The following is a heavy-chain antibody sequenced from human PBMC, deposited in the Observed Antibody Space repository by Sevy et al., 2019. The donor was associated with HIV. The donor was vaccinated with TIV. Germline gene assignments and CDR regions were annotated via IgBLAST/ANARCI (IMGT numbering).Heavy chain of an antibody. Sequence: GALRLSCTTSGFALCNYGLSWGRQAPGKGLEGVGFIRNKDYNGKTGNAASVRGRFFISRDDSKSVAYLQMNNLKTADTGLYYCTRSVTTIYWGRGTRVTVSS. CDR1: GFALCNYG. CDR2: IRNKDYNGKT. V-gene: IGHV3-49*04. D-gene: IGHD4-4*01. J-gene: IGHJ4*02. CDR3: TRSVTTIY.